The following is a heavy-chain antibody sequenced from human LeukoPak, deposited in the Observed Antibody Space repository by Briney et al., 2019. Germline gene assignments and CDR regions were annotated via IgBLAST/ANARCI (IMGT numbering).Heavy chain of an antibody. CDR3: ARDLGQQLVRLDY. J-gene: IGHJ4*02. D-gene: IGHD6-13*01. V-gene: IGHV3-30-3*01. Sequence: GGSLRLSCTASGFTFSSYAMHWVRLTPGKGLEWVAVISYDGSNEYYADSVKGRFTISRDNSKNTLYLQMNSLRAEDTAVYYCARDLGQQLVRLDYWGQGTLVTVSS. CDR2: ISYDGSNE. CDR1: GFTFSSYA.